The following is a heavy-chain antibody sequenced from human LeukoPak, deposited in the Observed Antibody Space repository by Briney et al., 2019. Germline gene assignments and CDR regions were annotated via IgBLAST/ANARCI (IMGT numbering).Heavy chain of an antibody. J-gene: IGHJ4*02. Sequence: GRSLRLSCAASGFTFSSYAMHWVRQAPGKGLEWVAVISYDGSNKYYAGSVKGRITISRDNSKNTLYLQMNSLRAEDTAVYYCARGLHYWGQGTLVTVSS. CDR2: ISYDGSNK. CDR1: GFTFSSYA. CDR3: ARGLHY. V-gene: IGHV3-30*04.